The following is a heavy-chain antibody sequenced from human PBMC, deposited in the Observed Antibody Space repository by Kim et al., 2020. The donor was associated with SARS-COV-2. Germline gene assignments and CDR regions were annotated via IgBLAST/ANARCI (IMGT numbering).Heavy chain of an antibody. J-gene: IGHJ4*02. Sequence: GESLKISCKGSGYSFTSYWIGWVRQMPGKGLEWMGIIYPGDSDTRYSPSFQGQVTISADKSISTAYLQWSSLKASDTAMYYCARRIKAGDVPLGFDYWGQGTLVTVSS. V-gene: IGHV5-51*01. CDR1: GYSFTSYW. CDR2: IYPGDSDT. D-gene: IGHD7-27*01. CDR3: ARRIKAGDVPLGFDY.